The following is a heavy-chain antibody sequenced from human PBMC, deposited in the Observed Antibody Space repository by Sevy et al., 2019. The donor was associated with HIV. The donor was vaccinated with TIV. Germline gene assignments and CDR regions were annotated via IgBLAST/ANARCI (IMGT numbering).Heavy chain of an antibody. D-gene: IGHD3-16*01. V-gene: IGHV3-15*07. CDR2: IKSLVDGGTT. J-gene: IGHJ4*02. CDR1: GFTFSNAW. CDR3: STGGYFLDY. Sequence: GWSLRLSCVGSGFTFSNAWMNWVRQAPGQGLEWVGRIKSLVDGGTTDYAAFVKGRFTISRDDSKHTVFLQVNSLKSEDTAVYYCSTGGYFLDYWGQGTLVTVSS.